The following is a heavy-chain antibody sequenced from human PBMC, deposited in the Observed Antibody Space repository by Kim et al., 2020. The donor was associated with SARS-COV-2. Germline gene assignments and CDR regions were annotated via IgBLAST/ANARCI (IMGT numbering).Heavy chain of an antibody. Sequence: KFQGRVTMTEDTSTDTAYMELSSLRSEDTAVYYCATAYYYGSGTTGAFDIWGQGTMVTVSS. J-gene: IGHJ3*02. V-gene: IGHV1-24*01. CDR3: ATAYYYGSGTTGAFDI. D-gene: IGHD3-10*01.